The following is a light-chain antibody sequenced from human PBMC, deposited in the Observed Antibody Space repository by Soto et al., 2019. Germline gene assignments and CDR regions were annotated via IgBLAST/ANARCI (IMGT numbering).Light chain of an antibody. V-gene: IGKV3-20*01. CDR2: GTS. J-gene: IGKJ1*01. CDR1: QSVSSSY. CDR3: HQYGSSPWT. Sequence: EVVLTQSPGTLSMSPGERATLSCRASQSVSSSYVAWYQQKPGQAPRLLMFGTSARATGIPDRFSGSGSGTDFTLTITRLEPEDFAVFYCHQYGSSPWTFGQGTKVDIK.